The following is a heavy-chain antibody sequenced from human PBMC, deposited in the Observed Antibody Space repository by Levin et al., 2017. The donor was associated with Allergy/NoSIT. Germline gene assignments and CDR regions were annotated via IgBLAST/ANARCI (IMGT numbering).Heavy chain of an antibody. Sequence: TGGSLRLSCAASGYTFSSHAMHWVRQAPGKGLEWVALVSDDGRNEYYADSVKGRFTISRDNSKNTLNLQMNSLRAEDTAVYYCARDRPGRYGMDVWGQGTTVTVSS. V-gene: IGHV3-30*04. J-gene: IGHJ6*02. CDR1: GYTFSSHA. CDR3: ARDRPGRYGMDV. CDR2: VSDDGRNE.